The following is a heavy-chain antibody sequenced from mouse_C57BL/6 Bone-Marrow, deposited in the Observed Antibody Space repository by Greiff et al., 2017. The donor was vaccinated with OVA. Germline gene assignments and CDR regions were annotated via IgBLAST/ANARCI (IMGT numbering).Heavy chain of an antibody. D-gene: IGHD1-1*01. CDR3: ALLLRYGFAY. CDR1: GYSFTGYY. J-gene: IGHJ3*01. V-gene: IGHV1-31*01. CDR2: IYPYNGVS. Sequence: EVKVVESGPELVKPGASVKISCKASGYSFTGYYMHWVKQSHGNILDWIGYIYPYNGVSSYNQKFKGKATLTVDKSSSTAYMELRSLTSEDSAVYYCALLLRYGFAYWGQGTLVTVSA.